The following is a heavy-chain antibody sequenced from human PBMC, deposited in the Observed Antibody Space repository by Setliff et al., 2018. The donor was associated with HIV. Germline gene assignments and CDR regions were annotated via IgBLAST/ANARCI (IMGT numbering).Heavy chain of an antibody. J-gene: IGHJ4*02. CDR1: GGTFSSYA. V-gene: IGHV1-69*10. D-gene: IGHD3-22*01. CDR2: IIPILGIA. Sequence: SVKVSCKASGGTFSSYAISWVRQAPGQGLGWMGGIIPILGIANYAQKFQGSVTITADESTSTAYMELSSLRSEDTAVYYCARDYSPTFYYYDSSGTFDYWGQGTLVTVSS. CDR3: ARDYSPTFYYYDSSGTFDY.